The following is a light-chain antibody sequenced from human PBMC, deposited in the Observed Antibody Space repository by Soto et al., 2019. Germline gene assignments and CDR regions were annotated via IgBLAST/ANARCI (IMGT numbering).Light chain of an antibody. V-gene: IGKV1-5*03. CDR1: QTISTL. Sequence: DIQMTQSPSTLSASVVDRVTITCRASQTISTLLAWYQQRPGKAPNLLIYKASSLESGVPSRFSGSGSGTEFTLTISSLQPDDFATYFCQQYSTYTCTFGQGTKVEVK. CDR3: QQYSTYTCT. CDR2: KAS. J-gene: IGKJ1*01.